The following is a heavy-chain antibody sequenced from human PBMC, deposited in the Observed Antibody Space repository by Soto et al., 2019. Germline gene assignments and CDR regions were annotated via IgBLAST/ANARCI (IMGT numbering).Heavy chain of an antibody. V-gene: IGHV3-23*01. CDR2: ISGSGANT. D-gene: IGHD3-3*01. CDR3: AKDRNFWSGYYTSFDY. CDR1: GFIFSYYV. J-gene: IGHJ4*02. Sequence: GGSLRLSCTASGFIFSYYVMAWVRQSPGEGLEWVSDISGSGANTHYADSVKGRFTISRDNSKNTLYLQINGLRAEDTAVYYCAKDRNFWSGYYTSFDYWGQGTLVTVSS.